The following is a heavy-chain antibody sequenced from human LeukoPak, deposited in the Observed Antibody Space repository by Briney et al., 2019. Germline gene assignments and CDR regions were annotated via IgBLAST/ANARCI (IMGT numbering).Heavy chain of an antibody. J-gene: IGHJ4*02. CDR2: ISDNGDIT. Sequence: PGGSLRLSCVASGFSFSTYSMSWVRQTPEKGLEWVSVISDNGDITKYADSVRGRFTMSRDNSKNTLFLQMNTLRADDTALYYCAKKSGPGTDPLDCWGQGTQVTVSS. CDR3: AKKSGPGTDPLDC. D-gene: IGHD3-10*01. CDR1: GFSFSTYS. V-gene: IGHV3-23*01.